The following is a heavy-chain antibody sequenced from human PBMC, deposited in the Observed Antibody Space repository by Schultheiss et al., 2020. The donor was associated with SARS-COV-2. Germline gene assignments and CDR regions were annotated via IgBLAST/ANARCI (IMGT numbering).Heavy chain of an antibody. CDR1: GGSINSYH. D-gene: IGHD5-12*01. V-gene: IGHV4-4*07. CDR2: IFTSGST. CDR3: ARDGYATYYYGMDV. J-gene: IGHJ6*02. Sequence: SETLSLTCTVSGGSINSYHWSCIRQPAGKGLEWIGGIFTSGSTNNNPSLKSRVTVSVDTSKNQFSLKLSSVTAADTAVYYCARDGYATYYYGMDVWGQGTTVTVSS.